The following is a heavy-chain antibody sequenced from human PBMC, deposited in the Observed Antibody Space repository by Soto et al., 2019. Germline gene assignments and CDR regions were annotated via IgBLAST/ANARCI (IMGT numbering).Heavy chain of an antibody. V-gene: IGHV5-10-1*01. Sequence: GESLKISCKGSGYSFTSYWISWVRQMPGKGLEWMGRIDPSDSYTNYSPSFQGHVTISADKSISTAYLQWSSLKASDTAMYYCARHVSITMVRGVIISYNWFDPWGQGTLVTVPS. CDR3: ARHVSITMVRGVIISYNWFDP. CDR1: GYSFTSYW. D-gene: IGHD3-10*01. CDR2: IDPSDSYT. J-gene: IGHJ5*02.